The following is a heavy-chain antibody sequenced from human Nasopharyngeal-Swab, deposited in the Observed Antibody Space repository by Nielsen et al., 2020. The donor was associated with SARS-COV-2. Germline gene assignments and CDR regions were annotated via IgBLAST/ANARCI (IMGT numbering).Heavy chain of an antibody. J-gene: IGHJ4*02. V-gene: IGHV3-74*01. CDR2: INSDGSST. Sequence: WIRQPPGKGLVWVSRINSDGSSTSYADSVKGRFTISRDNAKNTLYLQMNSLRAEDTAVYYCARSYDSSGYYWVYFDYWGQGTLVTVSS. CDR3: ARSYDSSGYYWVYFDY. D-gene: IGHD3-22*01.